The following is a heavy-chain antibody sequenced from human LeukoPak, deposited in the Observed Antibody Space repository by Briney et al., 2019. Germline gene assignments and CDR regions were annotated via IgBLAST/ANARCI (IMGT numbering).Heavy chain of an antibody. J-gene: IGHJ4*02. Sequence: PSQTLSLTCTVSGGSISRGGYYWSWIRQPPGKGLEWIGEINHSGSTNYNPSLKSRVTISVDTSKNQFSLKLSSVTAADTAVYYCANIELRDGYNLFDYWGQGTLVTVSS. CDR3: ANIELRDGYNLFDY. CDR1: GGSISRGGYY. D-gene: IGHD5-24*01. CDR2: INHSGST. V-gene: IGHV4-34*01.